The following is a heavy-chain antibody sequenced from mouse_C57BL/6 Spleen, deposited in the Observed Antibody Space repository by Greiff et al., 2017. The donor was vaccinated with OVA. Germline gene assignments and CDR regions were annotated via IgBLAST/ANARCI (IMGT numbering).Heavy chain of an antibody. V-gene: IGHV1-26*01. CDR1: GYTFTDYY. J-gene: IGHJ4*01. D-gene: IGHD1-1*01. CDR2: INPNNGGT. Sequence: EVQLQQSGPELVKPGASVKISCKASGYTFTDYYMNWVKQSHGKSLEWIGDINPNNGGTSYNQKFKGKATLTVDKSSSTAYMELRSLTSEGSAVYYCARWTGSSYEGYYAMDYWGQGTSVTVSS. CDR3: ARWTGSSYEGYYAMDY.